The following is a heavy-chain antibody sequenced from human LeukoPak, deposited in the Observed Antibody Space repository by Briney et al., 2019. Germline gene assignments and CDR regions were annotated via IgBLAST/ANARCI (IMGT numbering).Heavy chain of an antibody. J-gene: IGHJ4*02. CDR3: AKSVGATKGGSDY. CDR1: GFTFSNYA. CDR2: ISAGAAGT. V-gene: IGHV3-23*01. Sequence: GGSLRLSCAASGFTFSNYAMNWVRQAPGKGLEWVSGISAGAAGTYYADSVKGRFTISRDNSNNTLHLQMNSLRAEDTAVYYCAKSVGATKGGSDYWGQGTLVTVSS. D-gene: IGHD1-26*01.